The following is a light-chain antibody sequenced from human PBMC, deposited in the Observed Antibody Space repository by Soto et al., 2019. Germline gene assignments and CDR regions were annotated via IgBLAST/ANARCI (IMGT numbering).Light chain of an antibody. CDR2: EVS. CDR3: SSYTSSNTLA. J-gene: IGLJ2*01. CDR1: SSDVGGYNY. V-gene: IGLV2-14*01. Sequence: QSVLTQPASVSGSPGQSITISCTGTSSDVGGYNYVSWYQQHPGKAPKVMIYEVSNRPSGVSNRFSGSKSGNTASVTISGLLSDDEADYCCSSYTSSNTLAFGGGTKLTVL.